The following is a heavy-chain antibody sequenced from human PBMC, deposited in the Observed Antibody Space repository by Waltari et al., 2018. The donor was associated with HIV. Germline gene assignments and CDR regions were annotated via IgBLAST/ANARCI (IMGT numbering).Heavy chain of an antibody. J-gene: IGHJ6*02. Sequence: QVQLVESGGGVVQPGRSLRLSCAASGFTFSSYGMHWVRQAPGKGLVWVAVIWYDGSNKYYADPVKGRFTISRDNSKNTLYLQMNSLRAEDTAVYYWARDVIAAAHSYYYYYGMDVWGQGTTVTVSS. CDR2: IWYDGSNK. D-gene: IGHD6-13*01. CDR1: GFTFSSYG. V-gene: IGHV3-33*01. CDR3: ARDVIAAAHSYYYYYGMDV.